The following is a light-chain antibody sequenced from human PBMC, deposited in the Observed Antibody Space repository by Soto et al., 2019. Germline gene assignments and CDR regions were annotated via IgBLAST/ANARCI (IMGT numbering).Light chain of an antibody. J-gene: IGLJ1*01. V-gene: IGLV2-23*01. Sequence: QSALTQPASVSGSPGQSITISCTGTSSDVGSYNLVSWYQQHPGKAPKLMIYEDSKRPSGVSNRFSGSKSGNTASLTLSGLQTEDEADYYCCSYADSSTYVFGTGTKVTVL. CDR3: CSYADSSTYV. CDR2: EDS. CDR1: SSDVGSYNL.